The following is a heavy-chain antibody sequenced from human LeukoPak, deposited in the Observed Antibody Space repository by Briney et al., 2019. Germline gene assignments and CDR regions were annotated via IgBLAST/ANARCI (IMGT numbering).Heavy chain of an antibody. Sequence: GGSLRLSCAASGFTFSSYEMNWVRQAPGKGLEWVSYISSSGSTIYYADSVKGRFTISRDNAKNSLYLQMNSLRAEDTAVYYCARLTHSSSRTDAFDIWGQGTMVTVSS. CDR2: ISSSGSTI. CDR3: ARLTHSSSRTDAFDI. V-gene: IGHV3-48*03. J-gene: IGHJ3*02. CDR1: GFTFSSYE. D-gene: IGHD6-13*01.